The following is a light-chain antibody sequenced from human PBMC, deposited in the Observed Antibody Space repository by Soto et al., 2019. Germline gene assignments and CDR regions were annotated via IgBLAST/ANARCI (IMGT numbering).Light chain of an antibody. Sequence: QLVLTQSPSASASVGASVKLTCTLSSGPSSYAIAWHQQQPEKAPRYLMKFNSDGSHNKGDRIPDRFSGSSSGADHYHTISNLQSEDEADYYCQTWGTGSHVVFGGGTKVTVL. CDR3: QTWGTGSHVV. V-gene: IGLV4-69*01. CDR2: FNSDGSH. J-gene: IGLJ2*01. CDR1: SGPSSYA.